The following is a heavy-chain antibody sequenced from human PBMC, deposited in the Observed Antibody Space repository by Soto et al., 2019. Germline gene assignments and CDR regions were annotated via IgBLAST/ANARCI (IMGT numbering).Heavy chain of an antibody. CDR3: AKSRMRGWYSDY. V-gene: IGHV3-23*01. CDR1: GFTFSSYA. D-gene: IGHD6-19*01. CDR2: ISGSGGST. J-gene: IGHJ4*02. Sequence: GGSLRLSCAASGFTFSSYAMIWVRQAPGKGLEWVSAISGSGGSTYYADSVKGRFTISRDNSKNTLYLQMNSLRAEDTAVYYCAKSRMRGWYSDYWGQGTLVTVSS.